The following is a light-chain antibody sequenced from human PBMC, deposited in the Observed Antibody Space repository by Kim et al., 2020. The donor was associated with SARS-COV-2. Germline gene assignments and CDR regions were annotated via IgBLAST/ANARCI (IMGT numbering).Light chain of an antibody. Sequence: QSITISCTGTRSDVGGYNYVSWYQQHPGKAPKLMIYDVSKRPSGVSNRFSGSKSGNTASLTIPGLQAEDEADYYCSSYTSSSTSYVFGTGTKVTVL. V-gene: IGLV2-14*04. J-gene: IGLJ1*01. CDR3: SSYTSSSTSYV. CDR2: DVS. CDR1: RSDVGGYNY.